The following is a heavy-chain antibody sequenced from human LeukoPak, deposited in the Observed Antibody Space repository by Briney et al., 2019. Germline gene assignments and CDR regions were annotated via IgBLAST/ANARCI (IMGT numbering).Heavy chain of an antibody. CDR3: ARDDGYSYRKGVDRFDY. Sequence: SVKVSCKASGYTFMSYGISWVRQAPGQGLEWMGWISGYDGNTNYAQKLQGRVAMTRDTSTNTAYMDLRSLRSDDTAVYYCARDDGYSYRKGVDRFDYWGQGTLVTVSS. CDR2: ISGYDGNT. J-gene: IGHJ4*02. CDR1: GYTFMSYG. D-gene: IGHD5-18*01. V-gene: IGHV1-18*01.